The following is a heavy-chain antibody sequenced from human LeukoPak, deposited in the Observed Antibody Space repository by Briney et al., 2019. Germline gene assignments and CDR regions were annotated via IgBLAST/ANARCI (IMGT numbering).Heavy chain of an antibody. V-gene: IGHV3-21*01. CDR3: ARAFGRYYGMDV. CDR2: ISSSSSYI. CDR1: GSTFSSYA. J-gene: IGHJ6*02. D-gene: IGHD3-10*01. Sequence: PGGSLRLSCAASGSTFSSYAMHWVRQAPGKGLEWVSSISSSSSYIYYADSVKGRFTISRDNAKNSLYLQMNSLRAEDTAVYYCARAFGRYYGMDVWGQGTTVTVSS.